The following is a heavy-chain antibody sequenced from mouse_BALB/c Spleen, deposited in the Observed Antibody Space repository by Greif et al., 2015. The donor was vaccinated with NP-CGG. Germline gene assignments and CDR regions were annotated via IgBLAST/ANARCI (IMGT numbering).Heavy chain of an antibody. Sequence: VMLVESGPELVRPGVSVKISCKGSGYTFTDYAMHWVKQSHAKSLEWIGVISTYSGNTNYNQKFKGKSTMTVDKSSSTAYMELARLTSDDSAIYYCAREEGGYDYEAWFAYWVQGTLVTVSA. CDR2: ISTYSGNT. CDR3: AREEGGYDYEAWFAY. D-gene: IGHD2-4*01. V-gene: IGHV1-67*01. CDR1: GYTFTDYA. J-gene: IGHJ3*01.